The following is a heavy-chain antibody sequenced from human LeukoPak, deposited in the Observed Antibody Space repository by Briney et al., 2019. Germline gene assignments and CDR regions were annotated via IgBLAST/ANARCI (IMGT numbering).Heavy chain of an antibody. Sequence: ASVKVSCKASGYTFTSYDINWVRQATGQGLEWMGWMNPNSGNTGYAQKFQGRVTMTRNTSISTAYMELSSLRFEDTAVYYCARGSHITVIVPGIDYWGQGTLVTVSS. V-gene: IGHV1-8*01. J-gene: IGHJ4*02. CDR3: ARGSHITVIVPGIDY. CDR1: GYTFTSYD. CDR2: MNPNSGNT. D-gene: IGHD3-22*01.